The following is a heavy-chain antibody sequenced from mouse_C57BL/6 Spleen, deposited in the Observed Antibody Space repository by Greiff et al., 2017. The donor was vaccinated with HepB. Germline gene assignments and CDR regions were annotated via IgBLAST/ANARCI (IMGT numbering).Heavy chain of an antibody. D-gene: IGHD1-1*01. Sequence: VQLQQSGAELVRPGTSVKVSCKASGYAFTNYLIEWVKQRPGQGLEWIGVINPGSGGTNYNEKFKGKATLTADKSSSTAYMQLSSLTSEDSAVYFCARRGSTVVATPFAYWGQGTLVTVSA. CDR2: INPGSGGT. CDR1: GYAFTNYL. CDR3: ARRGSTVVATPFAY. V-gene: IGHV1-54*01. J-gene: IGHJ3*01.